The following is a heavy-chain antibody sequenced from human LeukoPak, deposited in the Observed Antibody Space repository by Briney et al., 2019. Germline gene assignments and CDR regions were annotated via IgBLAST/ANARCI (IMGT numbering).Heavy chain of an antibody. CDR3: ARDPTVAARNTGFDY. Sequence: GGSLRLSCAASGFTFSRYSMNWVRQAPGKGLEWVSSISSGSSYIYYADSVKGRFTISRDNAKNSLYLQMNGLRAEDTAVYYCARDPTVAARNTGFDYWGQGTLVTVSS. V-gene: IGHV3-21*01. J-gene: IGHJ4*02. D-gene: IGHD2-15*01. CDR1: GFTFSRYS. CDR2: ISSGSSYI.